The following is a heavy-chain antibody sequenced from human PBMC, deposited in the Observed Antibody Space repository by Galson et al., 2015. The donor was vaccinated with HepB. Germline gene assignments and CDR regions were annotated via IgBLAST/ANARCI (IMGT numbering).Heavy chain of an antibody. Sequence: SVKVSCKASGYTFSSYAISWVRQAPGQGLEWMGIINPFNGITNYAQKFQGRLTMTRDTSTTTAYMELGSLKSDDTAVYYCAREFSATCYFASWGQGTLVTVSS. CDR3: AREFSATCYFAS. CDR2: INPFNGIT. V-gene: IGHV1-18*01. CDR1: GYTFSSYA. J-gene: IGHJ4*02.